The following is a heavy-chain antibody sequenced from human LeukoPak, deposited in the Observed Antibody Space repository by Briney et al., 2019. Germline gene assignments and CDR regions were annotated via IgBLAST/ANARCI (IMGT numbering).Heavy chain of an antibody. CDR3: ARPQGYYDSSGYYPDALDT. CDR2: ISYDGSNI. J-gene: IGHJ3*02. V-gene: IGHV3-30-3*01. CDR1: GFTFSRYA. D-gene: IGHD3-22*01. Sequence: PGGSLRLSCAASGFTFSRYAIHWVRQAPGKGLEWVAVISYDGSNIYSADSVKGRFTISRDNSNNTLYLQMNSLRAEDSALYYCARPQGYYDSSGYYPDALDTWGQGTMVTVSS.